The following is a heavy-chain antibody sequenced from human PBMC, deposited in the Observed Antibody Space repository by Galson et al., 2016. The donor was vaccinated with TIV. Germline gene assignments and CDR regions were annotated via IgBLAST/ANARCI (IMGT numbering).Heavy chain of an antibody. D-gene: IGHD1-26*01. V-gene: IGHV3-33*01. CDR3: ARTGANTLYSGGYGDDDGFDF. CDR2: IWYDGTNT. J-gene: IGHJ3*01. CDR1: GFTLPNYG. Sequence: SLRLSCATSGFTLPNYGMTWVRQAPGKGLEWVAVIWYDGTNTHYAGSVKGRFTISKDNSENTLNLQMNTLRAEDTAVYYCARTGANTLYSGGYGDDDGFDFWGQGTMVTVSS.